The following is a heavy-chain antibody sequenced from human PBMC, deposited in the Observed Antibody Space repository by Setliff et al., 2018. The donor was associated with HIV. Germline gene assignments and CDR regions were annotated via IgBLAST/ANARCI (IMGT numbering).Heavy chain of an antibody. D-gene: IGHD3-9*01. CDR2: ISVDEGDT. V-gene: IGHV1-18*01. J-gene: IGHJ3*02. Sequence: ASVKVSCKASGYTFINYGITWVRQAPGQGLEWMGWISVDEGDTNYAQKVQGRVTMTTDTSTSTAYMELRSLRSDDTAVYYCARGPLLDYDILTGYYHDAFDIWGQGTMVTVSS. CDR1: GYTFINYG. CDR3: ARGPLLDYDILTGYYHDAFDI.